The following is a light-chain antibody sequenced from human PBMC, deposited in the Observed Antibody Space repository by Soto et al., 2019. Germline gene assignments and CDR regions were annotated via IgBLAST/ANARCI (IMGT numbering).Light chain of an antibody. CDR1: QSLLHSDGYIY. V-gene: IGKV2-28*01. Sequence: DIVMTQSPLSLPVTPGEPASISCRSSQSLLHSDGYIYLDWYLQRPGQSPQLLICLGSNRASGVPDRFSGSGSGTHFTLTISRVEAEDFAVYYCMQALQTPWTFGQGTRVEVK. J-gene: IGKJ1*01. CDR2: LGS. CDR3: MQALQTPWT.